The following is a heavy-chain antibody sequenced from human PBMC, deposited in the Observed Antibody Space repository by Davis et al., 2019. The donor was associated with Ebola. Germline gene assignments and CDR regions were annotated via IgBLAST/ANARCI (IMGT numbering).Heavy chain of an antibody. CDR3: AREVGYYYGMDV. CDR1: GYTFTSYY. J-gene: IGHJ6*02. D-gene: IGHD2-2*01. CDR2: IIPILGIA. Sequence: AASVKVSCKASGYTFTSYYMHWVRQAPGQGLEWMGRIIPILGIANYAQKFQGRVTITADKSTSTAYMELSSLRSEDTAVYYCAREVGYYYGMDVWGQGTTVTVSS. V-gene: IGHV1-69*04.